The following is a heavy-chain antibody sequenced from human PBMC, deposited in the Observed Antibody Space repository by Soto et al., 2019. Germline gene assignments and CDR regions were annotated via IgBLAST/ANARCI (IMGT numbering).Heavy chain of an antibody. CDR3: ANRNDYGSGSYFPFDH. J-gene: IGHJ4*02. CDR1: GFTFSSYG. V-gene: IGHV3-23*01. Sequence: EVQLLESGGGLVQPGGSLRLSCAASGFTFSSYGMSWVRQAPGKGLEWVSSISGSGGSTYYADSVKGRFIISRDNSKNTLYLQMSSLRAEDTAVYYCANRNDYGSGSYFPFDHWGQGTLVTVSS. D-gene: IGHD3-10*01. CDR2: ISGSGGST.